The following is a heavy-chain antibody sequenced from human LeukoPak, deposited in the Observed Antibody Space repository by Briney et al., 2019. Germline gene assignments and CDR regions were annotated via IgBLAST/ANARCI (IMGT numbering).Heavy chain of an antibody. Sequence: SETLSLTCAVSGGYVNRGTFFWTWIRKPPGKGLEWIGYISNSGSTNYHPSLKSRVTISSDTSKTQFSLKLSSVTAADRAVYYCAKHEGSYYDKSGYTFDFWGLGTLVTVSS. J-gene: IGHJ4*02. CDR3: AKHEGSYYDKSGYTFDF. CDR1: GGYVNRGTFF. V-gene: IGHV4-61*01. CDR2: ISNSGST. D-gene: IGHD3-22*01.